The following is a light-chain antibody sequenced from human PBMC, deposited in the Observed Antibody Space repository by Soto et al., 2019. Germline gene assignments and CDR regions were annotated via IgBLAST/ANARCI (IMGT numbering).Light chain of an antibody. CDR3: SSYTSSSTYV. Sequence: QSVLTQPASVSGSPGQSITISCTGTSSDVGGYNYVSWYQQHPGKAPKLMIYEVSNRPSGVSNRFSGSKSDNTASLTISGLRAEDEADYYCSSYTSSSTYVFGTGTKVTVL. V-gene: IGLV2-14*01. CDR1: SSDVGGYNY. CDR2: EVS. J-gene: IGLJ1*01.